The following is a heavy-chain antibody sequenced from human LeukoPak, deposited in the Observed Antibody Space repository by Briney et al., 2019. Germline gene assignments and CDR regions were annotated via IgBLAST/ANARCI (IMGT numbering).Heavy chain of an antibody. J-gene: IGHJ4*02. Sequence: ASVKVSCKASGYTFPIYFMHWVRQAPGQGLEWMGIINPTGGSTTYTQKFQGRVTMTRDTSTSTVYMELSSLRSDDTAVYYCARTAARRFDYWGQGTLVTVSS. CDR1: GYTFPIYF. V-gene: IGHV1-46*01. D-gene: IGHD6-6*01. CDR2: INPTGGST. CDR3: ARTAARRFDY.